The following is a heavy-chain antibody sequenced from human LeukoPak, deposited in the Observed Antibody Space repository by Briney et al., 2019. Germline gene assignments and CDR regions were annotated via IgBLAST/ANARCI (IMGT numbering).Heavy chain of an antibody. V-gene: IGHV5-51*01. Sequence: GESLKISCKGSGYSFTSYWIGWVRQMPGKGREWMGIIYPGDSDTKYRPSFQGQVTISADKSISTAYLQWSSLKASDTAMYYCARRLGPGIAAAVEWFDPWGQGTLVTVSS. J-gene: IGHJ5*02. CDR3: ARRLGPGIAAAVEWFDP. CDR2: IYPGDSDT. D-gene: IGHD6-13*01. CDR1: GYSFTSYW.